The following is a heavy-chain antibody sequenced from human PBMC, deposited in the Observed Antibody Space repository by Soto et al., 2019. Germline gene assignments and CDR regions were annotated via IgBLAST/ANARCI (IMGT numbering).Heavy chain of an antibody. Sequence: QVQLVQSGAEVKKPGASVKVSCKASGYTFTSYGISWVRQAPGQGLEWMGWISAYNGNTNYAQKLQGRVTMTTDTSPSTAYMELRRLRSDDTAVYYCAREAGDGYNNNWFDPWGQGTLVTVSS. D-gene: IGHD2-21*01. J-gene: IGHJ5*02. CDR1: GYTFTSYG. CDR3: AREAGDGYNNNWFDP. CDR2: ISAYNGNT. V-gene: IGHV1-18*01.